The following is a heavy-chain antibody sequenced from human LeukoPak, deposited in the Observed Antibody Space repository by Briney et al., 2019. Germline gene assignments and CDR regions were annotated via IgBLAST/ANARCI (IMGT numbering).Heavy chain of an antibody. CDR1: GGSIRSSYYY. CDR3: ARTDYYDSSGYYYPDAFDI. CDR2: IYYSGST. D-gene: IGHD3-22*01. Sequence: SETLSLTCTVSGGSIRSSYYYWGWIRQHPGKGLEWIGYIYYSGSTYYNPSLKSRVTISVDTSKNQFSLKLSSVTAADTAVYYCARTDYYDSSGYYYPDAFDIWGQGTMVTVSS. J-gene: IGHJ3*02. V-gene: IGHV4-31*03.